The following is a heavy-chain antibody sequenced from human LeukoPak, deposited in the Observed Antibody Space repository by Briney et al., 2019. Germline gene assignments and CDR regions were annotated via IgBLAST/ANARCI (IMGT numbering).Heavy chain of an antibody. CDR2: INHSGST. V-gene: IGHV4-34*01. Sequence: SETLSLTCAVYGGPFSGYYWSWIRQPPGKGLEWIGEINHSGSTNYNPSLKSRVTISVDTSKNQFSLKLSSVTAADTAVYYCASSQYSSGWSEWFDPWGQGTLVTVSS. D-gene: IGHD6-19*01. CDR1: GGPFSGYY. CDR3: ASSQYSSGWSEWFDP. J-gene: IGHJ5*02.